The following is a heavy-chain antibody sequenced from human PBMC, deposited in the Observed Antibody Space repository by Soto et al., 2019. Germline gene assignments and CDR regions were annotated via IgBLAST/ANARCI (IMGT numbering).Heavy chain of an antibody. V-gene: IGHV5-51*01. CDR3: ASWRSPVVDAFDI. D-gene: IGHD2-15*01. CDR2: IYPGDSDT. CDR1: GYSFTSYW. J-gene: IGHJ3*02. Sequence: GESLKISCKGSGYSFTSYWIGWVRQMPGKGLGWMGIIYPGDSDTRYSPSFQGQVTISADKSISTAYLQWSSLKASDTAMYYCASWRSPVVDAFDIWGQGTMVTVSS.